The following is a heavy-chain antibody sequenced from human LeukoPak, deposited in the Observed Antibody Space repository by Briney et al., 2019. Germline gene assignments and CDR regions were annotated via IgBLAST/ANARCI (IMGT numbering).Heavy chain of an antibody. V-gene: IGHV4-59*01. CDR2: IYYSGST. D-gene: IGHD4-17*01. J-gene: IGHJ6*03. CDR3: ARDRAGCGDGYMDV. CDR1: GGSISSYY. Sequence: TSETLSLTCTVSGGSISSYYWGWIRQPPGKGLEWIGYIYYSGSTNYNPSLKSRVTISVDTSKNQFSLKLSSVTAADTAVYYCARDRAGCGDGYMDVWGKGTTVTISS.